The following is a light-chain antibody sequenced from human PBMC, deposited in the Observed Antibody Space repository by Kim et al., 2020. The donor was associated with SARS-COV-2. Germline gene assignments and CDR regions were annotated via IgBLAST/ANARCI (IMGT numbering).Light chain of an antibody. J-gene: IGLJ2*01. Sequence: APEKTARITGGGNNMGSKSVHWYQQKPGQAPVLVIYYDSDRPSGIPERFSGSNSGNTATLTISRVEAGDEADYYCQVWDSSSDLVVFGGGTQLTVL. CDR2: YDS. V-gene: IGLV3-21*04. CDR3: QVWDSSSDLVV. CDR1: NMGSKS.